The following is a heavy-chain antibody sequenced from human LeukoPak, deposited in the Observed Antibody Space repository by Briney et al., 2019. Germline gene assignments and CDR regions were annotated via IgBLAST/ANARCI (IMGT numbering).Heavy chain of an antibody. V-gene: IGHV1-2*02. J-gene: IGHJ4*02. D-gene: IGHD3-9*01. CDR1: GYTFTGYY. CDR2: INPNSGGT. CDR3: ARDILTGYYNPYFDY. Sequence: WALVKVSCKASGYTFTGYYMHWVRQAPGQGLEWMGWINPNSGGTNYAQKFQGRVTMTRDTSTSTAYMELSRLRSDDTAVYYCARDILTGYYNPYFDYWGQGTLVTVSS.